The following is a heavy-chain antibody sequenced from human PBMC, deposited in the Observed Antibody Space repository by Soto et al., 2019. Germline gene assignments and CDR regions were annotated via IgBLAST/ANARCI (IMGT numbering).Heavy chain of an antibody. V-gene: IGHV4-4*07. CDR3: ARVGQQLVE. CDR2: IYTSGST. Sequence: WATLSITCTGSGGSISSFYWSWIRQPAGKGLEWIGRIYTSGSTNFNPSLKSRVTMSVDTSKNQFSLKLSSVTAADTAVYYCARVGQQLVEWGQGTLVTVSS. J-gene: IGHJ4*02. D-gene: IGHD6-13*01. CDR1: GGSISSFY.